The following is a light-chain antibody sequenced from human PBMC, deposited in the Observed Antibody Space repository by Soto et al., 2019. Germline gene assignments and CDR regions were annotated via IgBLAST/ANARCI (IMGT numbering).Light chain of an antibody. J-gene: IGKJ5*01. CDR3: QQLNTFPIT. Sequence: DIKLTQAPSFLSAYAGDRVTITCRASQGISTYLAWYQQKPGRAPNLLIYAASTLQSEVPSRFSGSGSGTEFTLTISSLQPEDFATYYCQQLNTFPITFGQGRLLEVK. CDR1: QGISTY. CDR2: AAS. V-gene: IGKV1-9*01.